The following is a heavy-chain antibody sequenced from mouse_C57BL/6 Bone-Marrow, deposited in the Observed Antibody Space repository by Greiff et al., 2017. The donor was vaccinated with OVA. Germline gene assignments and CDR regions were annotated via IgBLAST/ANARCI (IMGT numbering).Heavy chain of an antibody. CDR1: GYTFTSYW. Sequence: QVQLQQPGAELVKPGASVKLSCKASGYTFTSYWMHWVKQRPGQGLEWIGMIHPNSGSTNYNEKFKSKATLTVDKSSSTAYMQLSSLTSEDSAVYYGARRAIYYDYDGWYFDVWGTGTTVTVSS. J-gene: IGHJ1*03. CDR2: IHPNSGST. CDR3: ARRAIYYDYDGWYFDV. V-gene: IGHV1-64*01. D-gene: IGHD2-4*01.